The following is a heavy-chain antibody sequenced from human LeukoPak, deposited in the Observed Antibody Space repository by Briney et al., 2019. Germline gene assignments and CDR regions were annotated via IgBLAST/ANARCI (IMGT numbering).Heavy chain of an antibody. J-gene: IGHJ4*02. V-gene: IGHV3-7*01. CDR1: GFTFSSHW. CDR3: ARGSSAIEY. Sequence: GGSLRLACAASGFTFSSHWMGWVRQAPGKGLEWVGNIKQDGSEKNYVDSVKGRFTISRDNGKNSLYLQMNSLRVEDTAVYYCARGSSAIEYWGQGTLVTVSS. D-gene: IGHD6-19*01. CDR2: IKQDGSEK.